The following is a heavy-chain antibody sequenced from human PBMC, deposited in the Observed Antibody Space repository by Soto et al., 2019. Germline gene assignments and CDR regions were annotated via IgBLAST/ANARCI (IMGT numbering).Heavy chain of an antibody. CDR3: AKARDYDSSGYHY. CDR2: ISYDGSNK. D-gene: IGHD3-22*01. J-gene: IGHJ4*02. Sequence: QVQLVESGGGVVQPGRSLRLSCAASGFTFSSYGMHWVRQAPGKGLEWVAVISYDGSNKYYADSVKGRFTISRDNSKNTLYLQMNSLRAEDTAVYYCAKARDYDSSGYHYWGQGTLVIVSS. CDR1: GFTFSSYG. V-gene: IGHV3-30*18.